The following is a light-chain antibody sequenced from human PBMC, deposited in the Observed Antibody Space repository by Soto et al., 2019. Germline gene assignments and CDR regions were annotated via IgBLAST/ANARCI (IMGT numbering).Light chain of an antibody. CDR2: GAS. J-gene: IGKJ4*01. CDR3: QQYKHWPPA. V-gene: IGKV3-15*01. CDR1: QTVSNN. Sequence: EIVMTQSPATLSVSPGERITLSCRASQTVSNNLAWLQQKPGQGPRLLIYGASTRATGIPDRFSGSGSGTEFTLTISSLQSEDFTIYSCQQYKHWPPAFGGRTKMEIK.